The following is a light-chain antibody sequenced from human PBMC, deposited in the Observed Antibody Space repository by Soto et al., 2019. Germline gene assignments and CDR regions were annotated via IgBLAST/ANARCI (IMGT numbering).Light chain of an antibody. J-gene: IGLJ2*01. CDR3: QVWDTSSDHLV. Sequence: SYELTQPPSVSVAPGQTARITCGGDNIGSKSVLWYQQNPGQAPVLVVYDDSDRPSGIPERFSGSSSGNTATLTISRVDAGDEADYLCQVWDTSSDHLVFGGGTKLTVL. V-gene: IGLV3-21*02. CDR2: DDS. CDR1: NIGSKS.